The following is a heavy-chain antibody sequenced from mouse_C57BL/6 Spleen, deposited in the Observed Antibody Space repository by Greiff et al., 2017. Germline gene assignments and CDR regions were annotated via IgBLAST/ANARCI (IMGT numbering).Heavy chain of an antibody. CDR3: ARERAYYGNSWYFDV. D-gene: IGHD2-10*01. CDR1: GYSITSGYD. J-gene: IGHJ1*03. V-gene: IGHV3-1*01. Sequence: EVQLVESGPGMVKPSQSLSLTCTVTGYSITSGYDWHWIRHFPGNKLEWMGYISYSGSTNYNPSLKSRISITHDTSKNHFFLKLNSVTTEDTATYYCARERAYYGNSWYFDVWGTGTTVTVSS. CDR2: ISYSGST.